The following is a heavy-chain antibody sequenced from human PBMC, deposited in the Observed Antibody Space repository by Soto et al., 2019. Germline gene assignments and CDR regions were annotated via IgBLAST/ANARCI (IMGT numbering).Heavy chain of an antibody. V-gene: IGHV3-23*01. J-gene: IGHJ4*01. Sequence: GGSLRLSCAASGFTFSTSSMSWVRQPPGKGLEWVSVISNTGRTTNYADSVNGRFTISRDNAKNTLYLQMNSLGAEDTAAYYCVRDGWAVAENWGQGTLVTVSS. CDR2: ISNTGRTT. CDR3: VRDGWAVAEN. CDR1: GFTFSTSS. D-gene: IGHD6-19*01.